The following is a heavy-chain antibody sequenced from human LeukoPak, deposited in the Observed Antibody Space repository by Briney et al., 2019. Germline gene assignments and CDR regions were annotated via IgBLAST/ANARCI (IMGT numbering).Heavy chain of an antibody. CDR2: INGGNDNT. V-gene: IGHV1-3*01. CDR3: ATGDRRNY. CDR1: GYTFTSYA. D-gene: IGHD7-27*01. J-gene: IGHJ4*02. Sequence: ASVKVSCRVSGYTFTSYAMHWMRQAPGQRPEWKGWINGGNDNTKYSQKFQDRLTITRDTPASTAYMELSSLRSEDTAVYYCATGDRRNYWGQGTLVTVS.